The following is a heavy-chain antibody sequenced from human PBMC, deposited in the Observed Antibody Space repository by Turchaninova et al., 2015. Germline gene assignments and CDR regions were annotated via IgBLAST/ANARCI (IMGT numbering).Heavy chain of an antibody. CDR2: TYYRSRWYN. CDR1: VDSVSSRHAA. Sequence: QVQLQQSGPGPVKPAQTFNLTGAISVDSVSSRHAAGNWIRKSPSKGLEWLGRTYYRSRWYNDYALSVKSRITINSDTSENQFSLRLNSVTPEDTAVYYCARGGTYFKGFEFWGQGALVTVSS. V-gene: IGHV6-1*01. CDR3: ARGGTYFKGFEF. D-gene: IGHD1-26*01. J-gene: IGHJ4*02.